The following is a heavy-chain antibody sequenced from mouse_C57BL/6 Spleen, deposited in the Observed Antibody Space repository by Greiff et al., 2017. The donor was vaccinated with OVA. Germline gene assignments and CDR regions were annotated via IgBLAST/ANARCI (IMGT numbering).Heavy chain of an antibody. CDR3: ARDDYGSSLNAMDY. CDR1: GFTFSDYY. CDR2: INYDGSST. J-gene: IGHJ4*01. V-gene: IGHV5-16*01. Sequence: DVKLVESEGGLVQPGSSMKLSCPASGFTFSDYYMAWVRQVPEKGLEWVANINYDGSSTYYLDSLKSRFIISRDNAKNILYLQMSSLKSEDTATYYCARDDYGSSLNAMDYWGQGTSVTVSS. D-gene: IGHD1-1*01.